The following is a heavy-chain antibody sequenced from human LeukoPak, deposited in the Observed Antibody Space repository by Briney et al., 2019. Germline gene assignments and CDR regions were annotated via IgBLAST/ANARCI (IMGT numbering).Heavy chain of an antibody. CDR2: VNHSGST. V-gene: IGHV4-34*01. CDR1: GGSFSGYY. D-gene: IGHD3-10*01. J-gene: IGHJ6*02. Sequence: SETPSLTCAVYGGSFSGYYWSWIRQPPGKGLEWIGEVNHSGSTNYNPSLKSRVTISVDTSKNQFSLKLSSVTAADTAVYYCARKGITMVRGVSYYYYYGMDVWGQGTTVTVSS. CDR3: ARKGITMVRGVSYYYYYGMDV.